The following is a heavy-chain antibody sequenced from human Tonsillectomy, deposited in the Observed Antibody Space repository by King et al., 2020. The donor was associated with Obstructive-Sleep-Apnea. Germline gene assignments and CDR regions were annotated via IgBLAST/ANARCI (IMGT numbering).Heavy chain of an antibody. CDR1: GDSISSDSYY. Sequence: QLQESGPGLVKPSETLSLTCTVSGDSISSDSYYWGWIRQPPGKGLEWIGSIYYSGSTSYNPSLKSRVTISVDTSKNQFSLKLSSVTAADTAVYYCARVDYHGPGNRPTSYGMDVWGQGTTVTVSS. CDR3: ARVDYHGPGNRPTSYGMDV. V-gene: IGHV4-39*07. CDR2: IYYSGST. D-gene: IGHD3-10*01. J-gene: IGHJ6*02.